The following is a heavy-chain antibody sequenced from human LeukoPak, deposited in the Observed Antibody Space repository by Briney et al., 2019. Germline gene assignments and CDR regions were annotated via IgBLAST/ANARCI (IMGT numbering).Heavy chain of an antibody. D-gene: IGHD2-2*01. CDR2: IKQDESEK. Sequence: PGGSLRLSCGASGFSLRNYWMSWVRQAPGKGREWVANIKQDESEKYYVDSVKGRFTISRDNAKNSLYLQMNSLRAEDTAVYYCARALDSSSSRYQAFEHWGQETLVTVSS. V-gene: IGHV3-7*01. J-gene: IGHJ4*02. CDR1: GFSLRNYW. CDR3: ARALDSSSSRYQAFEH.